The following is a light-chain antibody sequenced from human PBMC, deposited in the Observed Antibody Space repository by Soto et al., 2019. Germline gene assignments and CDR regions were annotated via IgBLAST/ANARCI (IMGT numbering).Light chain of an antibody. V-gene: IGKV3-15*01. CDR3: QQYNNWPMT. CDR1: QSVSSN. J-gene: IGKJ1*01. CDR2: GVS. Sequence: ERIMTQSPATLSVSPGESATLSCRASQSVSSNLAWYQQKPGQAPRLLIYGVSTRATGIPARFSGSGSETKFTLTISSLQSEDFAVYYCQQYNNWPMTFGQGTKVDIK.